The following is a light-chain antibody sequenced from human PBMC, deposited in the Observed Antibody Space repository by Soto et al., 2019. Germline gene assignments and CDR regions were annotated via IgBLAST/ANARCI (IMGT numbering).Light chain of an antibody. J-gene: IGKJ2*01. CDR3: QQYGSSPT. CDR2: GAS. Sequence: EIVLTQSPGTLSLSPGERATLSCRASQSVSSSYLAWYQQKPGQAPRLLIYGASSRATGIPDRFSGSWSGTDFTLTISRLEDEDSAVYYCQQYGSSPTFGQGTKLEIK. CDR1: QSVSSSY. V-gene: IGKV3-20*01.